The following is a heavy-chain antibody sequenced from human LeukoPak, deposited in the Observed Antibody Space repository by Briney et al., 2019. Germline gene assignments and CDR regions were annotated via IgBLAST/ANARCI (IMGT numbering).Heavy chain of an antibody. CDR3: AREDRYCSSTSCYTWDY. Sequence: SETLSLTCTVSGVSISSSNYFWAWIRQSPGKGLEWIGSIYFRGSISSSPSLKSRVTISIDASKNQFSLKLTSVTAADTAVYYCAREDRYCSSTSCYTWDYWGQGTLVAV. CDR1: GVSISSSNYF. V-gene: IGHV4-39*07. D-gene: IGHD2-2*02. CDR2: IYFRGSI. J-gene: IGHJ4*02.